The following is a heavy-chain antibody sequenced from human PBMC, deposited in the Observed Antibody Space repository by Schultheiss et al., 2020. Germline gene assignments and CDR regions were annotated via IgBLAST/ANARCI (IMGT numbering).Heavy chain of an antibody. CDR2: IYYSGST. D-gene: IGHD3-3*01. CDR1: GGSISSGGYY. V-gene: IGHV4-61*08. CDR3: ARAKGYDFWSGYYPHNYYYYGMDV. Sequence: SETLSLTCTVSGGSISSGGYYWSWIRQHPGKGLEWIGYIYYSGSTNYNPSLKSRVTISVDTSKNQFSLKLSSVTAADTAVYYCARAKGYDFWSGYYPHNYYYYGMDVWGQGTTVNVSS. J-gene: IGHJ6*02.